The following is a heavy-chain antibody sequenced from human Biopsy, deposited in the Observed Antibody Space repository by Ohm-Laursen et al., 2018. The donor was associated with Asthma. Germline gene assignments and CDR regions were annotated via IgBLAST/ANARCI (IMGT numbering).Heavy chain of an antibody. CDR3: AHQYSSFRGWSFDP. CDR2: IYWDDQK. J-gene: IGHJ5*02. Sequence: ATQPLTLTYTFSGISLSTSGVGVGRIRQHPGKALEWLALIYWDDQKRYSPSLKSRLTITKDTSNNQVVLTMTNMDPVDTATYDCAHQYSSFRGWSFDPWGQGTLVTVSS. CDR1: GISLSTSGVG. D-gene: IGHD6-6*01. V-gene: IGHV2-5*02.